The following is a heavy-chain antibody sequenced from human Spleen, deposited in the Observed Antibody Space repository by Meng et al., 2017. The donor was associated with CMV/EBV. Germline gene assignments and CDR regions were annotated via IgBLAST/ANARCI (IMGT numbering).Heavy chain of an antibody. CDR1: VFTFSTEA. Sequence: SVFTFSTEAMSWVRKAPGEGLQWVSVIYSGATRTYYIDSVKGRFTISRDNSKNTLFLEMNSLRAEDTAIYYCAKGCSTTRCYGPNDYWGRGTLVTVSS. J-gene: IGHJ4*02. V-gene: IGHV3-23*03. D-gene: IGHD2-2*01. CDR3: AKGCSTTRCYGPNDY. CDR2: IYSGATRT.